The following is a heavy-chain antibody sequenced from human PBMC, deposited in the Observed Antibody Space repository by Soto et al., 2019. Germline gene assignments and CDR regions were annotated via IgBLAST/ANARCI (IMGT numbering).Heavy chain of an antibody. CDR3: ARAIGGYDYYFDY. J-gene: IGHJ4*02. Sequence: GGSLRLSCAASGFTVSSNYMSWVRQAPGKGLEWVSVIYSGGSTYYADSVKGRFTISRDNSKNTLYLQMNSLRAEDTAVYYCARAIGGYDYYFDYLGQGTLVTVSS. CDR2: IYSGGST. D-gene: IGHD5-12*01. V-gene: IGHV3-53*01. CDR1: GFTVSSNY.